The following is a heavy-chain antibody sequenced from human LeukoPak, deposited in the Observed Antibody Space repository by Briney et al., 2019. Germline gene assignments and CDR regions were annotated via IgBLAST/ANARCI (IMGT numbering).Heavy chain of an antibody. Sequence: GGSLRLSCAASGFTFRYCSMNWVRQAPGKGLEWISSISSSSKFIYYADSVEGRFTISRDNAQNSVYLQMNSLRAEDTAVYFCAGGSSTDSYYFDYWGQGTLVTVSS. V-gene: IGHV3-21*01. J-gene: IGHJ4*02. D-gene: IGHD2-2*01. CDR3: AGGSSTDSYYFDY. CDR2: ISSSSKFI. CDR1: GFTFRYCS.